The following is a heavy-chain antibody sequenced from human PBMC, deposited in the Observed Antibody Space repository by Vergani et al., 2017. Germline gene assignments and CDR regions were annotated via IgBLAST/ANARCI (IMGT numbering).Heavy chain of an antibody. J-gene: IGHJ6*02. V-gene: IGHV1-18*04. CDR2: ISAYNGNT. Sequence: QVQLVQSGAEVKKPGASVKVSCKASGYTFTSYGISWVRQAPGQGLEWMGWISAYNGNTNYAQKLQGRVTMTTDTSTSTAYMELSSLRSDDTAVYYCARVGRMGASLTSYYYYGMDVWGQGTTVTVSS. CDR3: ARVGRMGASLTSYYYYGMDV. CDR1: GYTFTSYG. D-gene: IGHD1-26*01.